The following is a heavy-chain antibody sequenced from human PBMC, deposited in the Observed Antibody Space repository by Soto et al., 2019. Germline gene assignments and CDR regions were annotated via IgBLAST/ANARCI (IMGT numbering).Heavy chain of an antibody. CDR3: AKEGPITNWYFDH. J-gene: IGHJ4*02. V-gene: IGHV3-30*18. D-gene: IGHD1-1*01. CDR2: ISYDGNVA. CDR1: GFTFSSYG. Sequence: QVPLVESGGGVVQPGRSLRLSCAASGFTFSSYGMHWVRQAPGKGLEWVTVISYDGNVAYYADSVKGRFTISRDNSKNTLYLQMNSLRTEDTAMYYCAKEGPITNWYFDHWGQGTLVTVSS.